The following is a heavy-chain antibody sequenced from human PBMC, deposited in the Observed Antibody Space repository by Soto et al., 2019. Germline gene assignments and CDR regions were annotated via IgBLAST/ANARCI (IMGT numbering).Heavy chain of an antibody. CDR1: GYSTNNDYY. CDR3: AREARTLEWYLDL. D-gene: IGHD2-2*01. V-gene: IGHV4-38-2*01. Sequence: TLSLTCAVSGYSTNNDYYWGWIRQPPGRGLEYIGSIYRSGSTYYSPSLKSRVTISLDTSKNQFSLHLNSVTAADTAVYYCAREARTLEWYLDLWGRGTLVTVSS. CDR2: IYRSGST. J-gene: IGHJ2*01.